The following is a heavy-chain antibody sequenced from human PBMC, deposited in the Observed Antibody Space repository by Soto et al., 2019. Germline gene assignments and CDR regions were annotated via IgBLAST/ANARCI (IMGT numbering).Heavy chain of an antibody. CDR2: INPNSGGT. J-gene: IGHJ4*02. Sequence: QVQLVQSGAEVKKPGASVKVSCKASGYTFTGYYMYWVRQAPGQGLEWMGWINPNSGGTNYSQKFQGRVTMTRDTSISTAYMELSRLKSDDTAVYYCERDLAVLIPAAPAGIDYWGQGTLVIVSS. V-gene: IGHV1-2*02. D-gene: IGHD2-2*01. CDR3: ERDLAVLIPAAPAGIDY. CDR1: GYTFTGYY.